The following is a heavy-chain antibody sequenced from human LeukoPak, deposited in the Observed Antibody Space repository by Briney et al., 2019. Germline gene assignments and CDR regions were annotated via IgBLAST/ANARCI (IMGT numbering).Heavy chain of an antibody. CDR2: ITSGGSI. CDR1: GFTFSRYA. CDR3: AKLVGTSEVDY. Sequence: GGSLRLSCAASGFTFSRYAMTWVRQAPGKGLEWVSTITSGGSIYYADSVKGRFTISRDNSKNTLSLQMNSLRAEDTAVYYCAKLVGTSEVDYWGQGTLVTVSS. J-gene: IGHJ4*02. D-gene: IGHD2-15*01. V-gene: IGHV3-23*01.